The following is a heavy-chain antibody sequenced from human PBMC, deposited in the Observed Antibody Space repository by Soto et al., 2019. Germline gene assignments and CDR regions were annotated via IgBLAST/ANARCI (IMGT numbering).Heavy chain of an antibody. V-gene: IGHV1-24*01. Sequence: ASVKVSFKVSGYTLTELSMHWLRQAPGKGLEWMGGFDPEDGETIYAQKFQGRVTMTEDTSTDTAYMELSSLRSEDTAVYYCATDLFKGVDFYDSSGYVYWGQGTLVTVSS. CDR2: FDPEDGET. CDR1: GYTLTELS. D-gene: IGHD3-22*01. CDR3: ATDLFKGVDFYDSSGYVY. J-gene: IGHJ4*02.